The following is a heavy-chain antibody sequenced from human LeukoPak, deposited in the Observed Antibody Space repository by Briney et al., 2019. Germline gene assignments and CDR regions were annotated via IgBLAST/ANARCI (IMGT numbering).Heavy chain of an antibody. CDR2: ISSSSSYI. J-gene: IGHJ4*02. Sequence: PGGSLRLSCAASGFTFSSYSMSWVRQAPGKGLEWVSSISSSSSYIYYADSVKGRFTISRDNAKNSLYLQMNSLRAEDTAVYYCARDRGYGYVWGSYRHDYWGQGTLVTVSS. V-gene: IGHV3-21*01. CDR1: GFTFSSYS. D-gene: IGHD3-16*02. CDR3: ARDRGYGYVWGSYRHDY.